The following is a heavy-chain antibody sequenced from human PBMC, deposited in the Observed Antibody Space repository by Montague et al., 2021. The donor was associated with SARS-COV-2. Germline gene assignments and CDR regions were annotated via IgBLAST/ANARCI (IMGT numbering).Heavy chain of an antibody. CDR2: INSDGSST. V-gene: IGHV3-74*01. CDR1: GFTFSIYW. J-gene: IGHJ4*02. Sequence: SLRLSCAASGFTFSIYWMPWVRQAPGKGLVWVSRINSDGSSTSYADSVKGRFTISRDNAKNTLYLQMNSLSAEDTAVYYCARDLEGIAAAGTGGFDYWGQGTLVTVSS. D-gene: IGHD6-13*01. CDR3: ARDLEGIAAAGTGGFDY.